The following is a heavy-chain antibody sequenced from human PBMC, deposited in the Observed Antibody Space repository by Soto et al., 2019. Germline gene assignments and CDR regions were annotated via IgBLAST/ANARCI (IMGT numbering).Heavy chain of an antibody. V-gene: IGHV3-33*01. D-gene: IGHD5-12*01. CDR1: GFTFSSYG. Sequence: QVQLVESGGGVVQPGRSLRLSCAASGFTFSSYGMHWVRQAPGKGLEWVAVIWYDGSNKYYVDSVKGRFTISRDNDKNTLYLQVNSLRAEDTAVYYCARDRGGWYFDLWGRGTLVTVSS. CDR3: ARDRGGWYFDL. J-gene: IGHJ2*01. CDR2: IWYDGSNK.